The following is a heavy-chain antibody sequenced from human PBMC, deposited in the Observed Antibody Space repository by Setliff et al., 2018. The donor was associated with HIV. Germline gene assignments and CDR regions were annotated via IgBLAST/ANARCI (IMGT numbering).Heavy chain of an antibody. CDR3: ARLSRQGLDY. CDR2: INHSGST. Sequence: PSETLSLTCAVYGGSFSGYYWSWIRQPPGKGLEWIGEINHSGSTNYNPSLKSRVTISVDTSKNQFSLKLSSVTAADTAAYYCARLSRQGLDYWGQGTLVTVSS. D-gene: IGHD3-3*02. J-gene: IGHJ4*02. CDR1: GGSFSGYY. V-gene: IGHV4-34*01.